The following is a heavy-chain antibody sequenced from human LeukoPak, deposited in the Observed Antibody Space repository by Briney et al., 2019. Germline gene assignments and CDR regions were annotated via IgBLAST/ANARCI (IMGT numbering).Heavy chain of an antibody. CDR3: ARDPDSRGTEPPFFDH. D-gene: IGHD3-22*01. CDR1: GFDITAYT. J-gene: IGHJ4*02. Sequence: PGGSLRLSCSGSGFDITAYTVTWVRQVPGKGLEWVSSISRSGSYIHYAPSIRGRFTISRDNAKRSVYLQMNSLRVDDTALYYCARDPDSRGTEPPFFDHWGRGTLVTVSS. CDR2: ISRSGSYI. V-gene: IGHV3-21*01.